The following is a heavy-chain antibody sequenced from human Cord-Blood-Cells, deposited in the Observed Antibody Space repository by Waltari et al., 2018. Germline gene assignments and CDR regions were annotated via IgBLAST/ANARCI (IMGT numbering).Heavy chain of an antibody. Sequence: EVHLVQSGAEVKTPAESLQLSGTGSGYSFTSYWIGWVRHMTGKGLEWMGIIYPGDPDTRYSPSFQGQVTISADKSISTAYLQWSSLKASDTAMYYCARRNSGSYADDAFDIWGQGTMVTVSS. CDR3: ARRNSGSYADDAFDI. J-gene: IGHJ3*02. V-gene: IGHV5-51*01. CDR1: GYSFTSYW. D-gene: IGHD1-26*01. CDR2: IYPGDPDT.